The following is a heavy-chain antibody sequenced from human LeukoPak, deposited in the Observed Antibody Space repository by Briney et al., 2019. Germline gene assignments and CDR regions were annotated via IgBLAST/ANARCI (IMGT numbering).Heavy chain of an antibody. V-gene: IGHV1-18*01. J-gene: IGHJ4*02. CDR3: ARDRKGRFGEYYFDY. D-gene: IGHD3-10*01. CDR1: GYTFTSYG. CDR2: ISAYNGNT. Sequence: ASVKVSCKASGYTFTSYGISWVRQAPGQGLEWMGWISAYNGNTNYAQKLQGRVTMTTDTSTSTAYMELGSLRSDDTAVYYCARDRKGRFGEYYFDYWGQGTLVNVSS.